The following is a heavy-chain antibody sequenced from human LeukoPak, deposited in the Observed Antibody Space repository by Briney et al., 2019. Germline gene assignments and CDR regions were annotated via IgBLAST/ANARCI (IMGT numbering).Heavy chain of an antibody. D-gene: IGHD6-6*01. CDR2: ISSSSSTI. J-gene: IGHJ6*03. CDR1: GFTFSSYS. CDR3: ACSSPYYYSYNMDV. Sequence: GGSLRLSCAASGFTFSSYSMNWVRQAPGKGLEWVSYISSSSSTIYYADSVKGRFTISRDNAKNSLYLQMNSLRAEDTAVYYCACSSPYYYSYNMDVWGKGTTVTVSS. V-gene: IGHV3-48*04.